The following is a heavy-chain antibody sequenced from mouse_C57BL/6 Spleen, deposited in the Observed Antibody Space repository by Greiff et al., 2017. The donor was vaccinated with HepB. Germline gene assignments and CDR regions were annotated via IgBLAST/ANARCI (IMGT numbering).Heavy chain of an antibody. CDR1: GYAFSSYW. V-gene: IGHV1-80*01. CDR2: IYPGDGDT. J-gene: IGHJ1*03. Sequence: VQGVESGAELVKPGASVKISCKASGYAFSSYWMNWVKQRPGKGLEWIGQIYPGDGDTNYNGKFKGKATLTADKSSSTAYMQLSSLTSEDSAVYFCARGDYDGFYWYFDVWGTGTTVTVSS. CDR3: ARGDYDGFYWYFDV. D-gene: IGHD2-4*01.